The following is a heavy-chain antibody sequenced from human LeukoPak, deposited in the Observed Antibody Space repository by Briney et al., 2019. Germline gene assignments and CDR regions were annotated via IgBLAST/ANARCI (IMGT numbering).Heavy chain of an antibody. V-gene: IGHV3-48*03. CDR3: VREVTIFGVVRHHYYYYGMDV. Sequence: AGSLRLSCAASGFTFSSYEMNWVRQAPGKGLEWVSYISSSGSTIYYADSVKGRFTISRDNAKNSLYLQMNSLRAEDTAVYYCVREVTIFGVVRHHYYYYGMDVWGQGTTDTVSS. CDR2: ISSSGSTI. D-gene: IGHD3-3*01. CDR1: GFTFSSYE. J-gene: IGHJ6*02.